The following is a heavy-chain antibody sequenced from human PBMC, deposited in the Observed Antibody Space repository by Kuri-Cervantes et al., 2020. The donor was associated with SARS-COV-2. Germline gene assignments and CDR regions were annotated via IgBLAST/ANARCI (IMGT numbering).Heavy chain of an antibody. CDR2: IYESGDT. CDR1: GASISSSTYY. D-gene: IGHD2-2*01. J-gene: IGHJ4*02. V-gene: IGHV4-39*01. CDR3: AGWPVVPAANPKWGIDY. Sequence: GSLRLSCTVSGASISSSTYYWGWIRQSPGKGLEWLGSIYESGDTYYSSSLKSRLRLSVDTSKNQFSLKLSSVTAADTAVYYCAGWPVVPAANPKWGIDYWGQGTLVTVSS.